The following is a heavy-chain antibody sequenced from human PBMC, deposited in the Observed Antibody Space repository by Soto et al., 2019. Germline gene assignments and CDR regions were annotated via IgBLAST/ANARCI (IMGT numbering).Heavy chain of an antibody. CDR2: VSVSGGTT. Sequence: GGSLRLSCAASGFMFNNYAMSWVRQAPGKGLEWVSTVSVSGGTTYYADSLKGRFTISRNNSKKTVYLQMNRLRADDTAIYYCAKGLYYYDSSGYRLFDYWGQGTLVTVSS. CDR3: AKGLYYYDSSGYRLFDY. D-gene: IGHD3-22*01. V-gene: IGHV3-23*01. J-gene: IGHJ4*02. CDR1: GFMFNNYA.